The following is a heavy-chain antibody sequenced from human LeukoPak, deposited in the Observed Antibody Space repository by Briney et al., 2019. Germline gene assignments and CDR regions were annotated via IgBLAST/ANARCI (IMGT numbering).Heavy chain of an antibody. V-gene: IGHV1-8*01. CDR2: MNPNSGNT. CDR1: GYTFTNFD. D-gene: IGHD3-10*01. Sequence: ASVKVSCKASGYTFTNFDINWVRQATGQGLEWMGWMNPNSGNTGYAQKLQGRVTMTTDTSTSTAYMELRSLRSDDTAVYYCAREAPPHYYGSGSLSLWGRGTLVTVSS. J-gene: IGHJ2*01. CDR3: AREAPPHYYGSGSLSL.